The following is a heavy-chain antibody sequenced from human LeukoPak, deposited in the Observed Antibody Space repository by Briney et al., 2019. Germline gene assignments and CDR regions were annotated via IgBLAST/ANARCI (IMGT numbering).Heavy chain of an antibody. CDR2: IKQDGSEK. Sequence: GGSLRLSCAASGFTFSSCWMSRVRQAPGKGLEWVANIKQDGSEKYYVDSVKGRFTISRDNAKNSLYLQMNSLRAEVTAVYYCARDQVEQWLVPEYFQHWGQGTLVTVSS. J-gene: IGHJ1*01. D-gene: IGHD6-19*01. CDR3: ARDQVEQWLVPEYFQH. V-gene: IGHV3-7*01. CDR1: GFTFSSCW.